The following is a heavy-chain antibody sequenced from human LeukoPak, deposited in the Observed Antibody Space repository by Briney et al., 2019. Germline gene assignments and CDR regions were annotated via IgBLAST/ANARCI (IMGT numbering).Heavy chain of an antibody. V-gene: IGHV3-9*01. D-gene: IGHD3-9*01. CDR2: ISWNCGSI. Sequence: GGSLRLSCAASGFTFDDYAMHWVRQAPGKGLEWVSGISWNCGSIGYADSVKGRFTISRDNAKNSLYLQMNSLRAEDTALYYCAKGLTGYYVPGYYYGMDVWGQGTTVTVSS. CDR1: GFTFDDYA. J-gene: IGHJ6*02. CDR3: AKGLTGYYVPGYYYGMDV.